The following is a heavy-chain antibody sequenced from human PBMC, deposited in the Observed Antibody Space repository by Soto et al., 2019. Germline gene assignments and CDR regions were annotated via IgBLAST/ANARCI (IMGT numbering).Heavy chain of an antibody. J-gene: IGHJ6*02. CDR3: VRPRLPYYYYYGMDV. CDR1: GFIFSSYG. CDR2: ISDDGTNR. Sequence: QVQLVESGGGVVQPGRSLRLSCAASGFIFSSYGMYWVRQAPGKGLEWVAVISDDGTNRYYADSVKGRFTISRDSSKNTLYLHMDSLRVEDTAVYYCVRPRLPYYYYYGMDVWGQGTTVTVSS. D-gene: IGHD3-16*01. V-gene: IGHV3-30*03.